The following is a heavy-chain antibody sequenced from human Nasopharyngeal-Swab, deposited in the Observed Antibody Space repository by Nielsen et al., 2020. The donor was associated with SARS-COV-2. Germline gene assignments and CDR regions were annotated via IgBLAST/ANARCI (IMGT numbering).Heavy chain of an antibody. Sequence: ASVKVSCKASGYTFTSYAMNWVRQAPGQGLEWMGWINTNTGNPTYAQGFTGRFDFSLDTSVSTAYLQICSLKAEDTAVYYCARGTAVAGIDYWGQGTLVTVSS. CDR3: ARGTAVAGIDY. J-gene: IGHJ4*02. CDR1: GYTFTSYA. V-gene: IGHV7-4-1*01. D-gene: IGHD6-19*01. CDR2: INTNTGNP.